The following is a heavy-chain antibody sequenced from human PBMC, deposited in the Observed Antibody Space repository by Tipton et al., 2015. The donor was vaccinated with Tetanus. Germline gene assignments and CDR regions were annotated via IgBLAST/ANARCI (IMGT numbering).Heavy chain of an antibody. CDR3: ARGTWLYTSTYHRHWLDP. CDR2: ISHSGSP. Sequence: TLSLTCNVSGGPITKDYWSWIRQSPGKTLEWIGYISHSGSPNYNPSLKSRATVSVDTSKNEFSLTLSSVTAADTAVYYCARGTWLYTSTYHRHWLDPWGQGTLVTVSS. J-gene: IGHJ5*02. V-gene: IGHV4-59*12. D-gene: IGHD6-13*01. CDR1: GGPITKDY.